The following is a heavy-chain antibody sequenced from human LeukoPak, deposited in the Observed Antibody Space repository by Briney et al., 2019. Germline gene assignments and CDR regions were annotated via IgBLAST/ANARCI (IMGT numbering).Heavy chain of an antibody. CDR1: GFTFSSYS. CDR2: INNSSSTI. Sequence: QSGGSLRLSCAASGFTFSSYSMNWVRQAPGKGLEWVSYINNSSSTIYYADSVKGRFTISRDNAKNSLYLQMNSLRAEDTAVYYCARDEFWSTSSPLDLWGRGTLVTVSS. D-gene: IGHD2-2*01. V-gene: IGHV3-48*01. CDR3: ARDEFWSTSSPLDL. J-gene: IGHJ2*01.